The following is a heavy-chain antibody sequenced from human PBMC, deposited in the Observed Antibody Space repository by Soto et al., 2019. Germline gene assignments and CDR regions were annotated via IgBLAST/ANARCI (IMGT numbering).Heavy chain of an antibody. J-gene: IGHJ6*02. V-gene: IGHV3-23*01. CDR3: EKGTGSYYYYGMYV. Sequence: GGSLRLSCAASGITFSSYAMSWVRQAPGKGLEWVSATSGSGGSTYYADSVKGRFTISRDNSKNTLYLHMNSLRAEDTAVYYCEKGTGSYYYYGMYVWGQGTTVTVSS. D-gene: IGHD2-8*02. CDR2: TSGSGGST. CDR1: GITFSSYA.